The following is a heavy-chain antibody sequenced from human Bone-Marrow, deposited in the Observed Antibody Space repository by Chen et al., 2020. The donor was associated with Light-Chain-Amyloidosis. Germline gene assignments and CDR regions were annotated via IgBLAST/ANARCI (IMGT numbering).Heavy chain of an antibody. CDR1: GYTFPNYW. CDR3: ARRRDGYNFDY. D-gene: IGHD5-12*01. J-gene: IGHJ4*02. CDR2: IYPDDSDA. V-gene: IGHV5-51*01. Sequence: EVQLEQSGPEVKKSGESLKISCKGSGYTFPNYWIGWVRQMPGKGLEWMGVIYPDDSDARYSPSFEGQVTISADKSITTAYLQWRSLKASDTAMYYCARRRDGYNFDYLGQGTLVTVSS.